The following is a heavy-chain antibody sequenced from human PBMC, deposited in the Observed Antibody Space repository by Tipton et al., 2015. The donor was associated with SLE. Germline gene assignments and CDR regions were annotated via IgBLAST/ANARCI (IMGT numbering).Heavy chain of an antibody. CDR2: INHGGGT. Sequence: TLSLTCAVSDFSISSGYYWGWFRQPPGKGPEWIGSINHGGGTYYNPSLKSRVTLSQDTSKNQFSLKLSSVTAADTAVYYCARDFLGGDPYCSVGTCYFDYWGHGTLVTVSS. V-gene: IGHV4-38-2*02. CDR1: DFSISSGYY. CDR3: ARDFLGGDPYCSVGTCYFDY. D-gene: IGHD2-15*01. J-gene: IGHJ4*01.